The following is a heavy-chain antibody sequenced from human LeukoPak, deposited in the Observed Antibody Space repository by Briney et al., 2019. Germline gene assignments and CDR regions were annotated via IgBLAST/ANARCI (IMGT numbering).Heavy chain of an antibody. D-gene: IGHD4/OR15-4a*01. V-gene: IGHV4-4*07. CDR2: KSVSGHT. J-gene: IGHJ6*04. Sequence: SETLSLTCTISGGSITNYYWNWIRQSAGKGLEWIGRKSVSGHTDYRSSLESRVTMSVDTSKNQFSLRLTSVTTADTAVYYCVRVSRIDYGANPEGDVWGKGITVIVSS. CDR3: VRVSRIDYGANPEGDV. CDR1: GGSITNYY.